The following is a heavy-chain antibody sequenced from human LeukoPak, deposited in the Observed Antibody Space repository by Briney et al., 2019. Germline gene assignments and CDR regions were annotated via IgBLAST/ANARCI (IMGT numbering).Heavy chain of an antibody. Sequence: ASVKVSCKASGYTFTHYDIHWVRQASGQGLEWMGRMNANSGNANYAQKFQGRATMTRITSISTAYLDLRGLRSDDTAVYFCARSGYDSPDGDFWGQGTLVIVSS. D-gene: IGHD6-25*01. V-gene: IGHV1-8*01. CDR3: ARSGYDSPDGDF. J-gene: IGHJ4*02. CDR1: GYTFTHYD. CDR2: MNANSGNA.